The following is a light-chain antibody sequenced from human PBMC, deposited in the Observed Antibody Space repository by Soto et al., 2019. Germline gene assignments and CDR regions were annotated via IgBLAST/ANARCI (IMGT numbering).Light chain of an antibody. CDR2: DAS. Sequence: DIQMNQSPSSLSASVGDRVTITCQASQDISNYLNWYQQKPGKAPKLLSYDASNLEPGVPSRFSGSGSGTDFTFTISSLQTEDIATYYCQQYDNLPRTFGGGTQVEIK. V-gene: IGKV1-33*01. J-gene: IGKJ4*01. CDR1: QDISNY. CDR3: QQYDNLPRT.